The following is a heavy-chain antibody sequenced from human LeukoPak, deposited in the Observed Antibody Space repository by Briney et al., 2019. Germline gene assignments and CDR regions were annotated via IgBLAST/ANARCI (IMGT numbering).Heavy chain of an antibody. CDR2: INSDGSST. Sequence: GGSLRLSCAASGFTFSSYWMHWVRQAPGKGLVWVSRINSDGSSTSYADSVKGRFTISRDNAKNTLYLQMSSPRAEDTAVYYCARAPIVGVFDPWGQGTLVTVSS. D-gene: IGHD3-3*01. CDR1: GFTFSSYW. V-gene: IGHV3-74*01. CDR3: ARAPIVGVFDP. J-gene: IGHJ5*02.